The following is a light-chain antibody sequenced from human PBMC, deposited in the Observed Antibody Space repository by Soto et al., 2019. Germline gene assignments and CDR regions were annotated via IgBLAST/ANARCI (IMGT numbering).Light chain of an antibody. Sequence: EIVLTQSPGTLSVSPGDRVTLSCRASQSISINLAWYQHKPCQAPRLLIHAGSTRATGIPARISGSGSGTEFTLTISSLQSEDFAVYYCQQYNDWQTFGEGSIV. J-gene: IGKJ1*01. CDR3: QQYNDWQT. CDR1: QSISIN. V-gene: IGKV3D-15*01. CDR2: AGS.